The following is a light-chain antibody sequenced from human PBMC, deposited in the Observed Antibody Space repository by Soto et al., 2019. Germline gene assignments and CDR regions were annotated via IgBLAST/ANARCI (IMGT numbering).Light chain of an antibody. CDR3: QQYGSSPPT. CDR1: QSVSSNY. V-gene: IGKV3-20*01. CDR2: GAS. Sequence: EIVLTQSPGTLSLSPGERATLSCRASQSVSSNYLAWYQQKPGQAPRLLIYGASSRATGIPDRISGSGSGTGITLTISRLEPEDFAVYYCQQYGSSPPTFGQGTKVEIK. J-gene: IGKJ1*01.